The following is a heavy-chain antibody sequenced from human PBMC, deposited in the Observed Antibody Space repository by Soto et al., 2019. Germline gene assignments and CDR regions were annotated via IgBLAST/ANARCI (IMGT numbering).Heavy chain of an antibody. CDR3: ARFGPGAYYYDSSGYSDIDV. Sequence: SETLSLTCVVSGGSISSSNWWSWVRQPPGKGLEWIGEIYHSGSTNYNPSLRSRVTMSVDKSKNQFSLNLSSVTAADTAVYYCARFGPGAYYYDSSGYSDIDVWGQGTTVTVSS. CDR1: GGSISSSNW. D-gene: IGHD3-22*01. CDR2: IYHSGST. V-gene: IGHV4-4*02. J-gene: IGHJ6*02.